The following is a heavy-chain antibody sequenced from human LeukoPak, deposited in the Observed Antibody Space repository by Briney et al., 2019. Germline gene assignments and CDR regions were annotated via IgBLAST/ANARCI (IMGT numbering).Heavy chain of an antibody. CDR2: INPNSGGA. CDR1: GYTFTGYY. Sequence: GASVKVSCKASGYTFTGYYMHWVRQAPGQGLEWVGRINPNSGGANYAQKFQGRVTMTRDTSISTAYMELSRLRSDDTAVYYCARDYGWNDKAADWFDPWGQGTLVTVSS. CDR3: ARDYGWNDKAADWFDP. V-gene: IGHV1-2*06. J-gene: IGHJ5*02. D-gene: IGHD1-1*01.